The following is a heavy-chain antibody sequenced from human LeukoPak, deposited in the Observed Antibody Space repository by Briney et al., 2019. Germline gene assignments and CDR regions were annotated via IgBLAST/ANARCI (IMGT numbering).Heavy chain of an antibody. J-gene: IGHJ4*02. CDR3: ARPAAQVVVAATYFDY. Sequence: PGASVKVSCKASGYTFTSYFMHWVRQAPGQGLEWMGIINPSGGSTSYAQKFQGRVTMTRDMSTSTVCMELSSLRSEDTAVYYCARPAAQVVVAATYFDYWGQGTLVTVSS. V-gene: IGHV1-46*01. D-gene: IGHD2-15*01. CDR2: INPSGGST. CDR1: GYTFTSYF.